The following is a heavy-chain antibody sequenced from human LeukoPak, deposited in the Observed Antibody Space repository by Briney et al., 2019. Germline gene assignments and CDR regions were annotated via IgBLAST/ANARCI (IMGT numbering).Heavy chain of an antibody. CDR1: GGSISSGDYY. CDR3: ARGCGGDCPHYYYYGMDV. CDR2: IYYSGST. V-gene: IGHV4-30-4*01. Sequence: SETLSLTCTVSGGSISSGDYYWSWIRQPPGKGLEWIGYIYYSGSTYYNPSLKGRVTISVDTSKNQFSLKLSSVTAADTAVYYCARGCGGDCPHYYYYGMDVWGQGTTVTVSS. J-gene: IGHJ6*02. D-gene: IGHD2-21*02.